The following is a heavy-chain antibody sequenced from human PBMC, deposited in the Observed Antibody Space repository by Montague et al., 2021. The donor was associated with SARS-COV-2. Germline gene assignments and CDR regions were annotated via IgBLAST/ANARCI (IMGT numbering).Heavy chain of an antibody. CDR1: GGSINSRSYY. CDR2: IYYSGST. Sequence: SETLSLTCTVSGGSINSRSYYWGWIRQPPGKGLEWIGSIYYSGSTYYNPSLKSRVTISVDTSKNQFSLTLSSVTAADTAVYYCARHWITIIVVVIKGGWSDPWGQGTLVTVSS. D-gene: IGHD3-22*01. J-gene: IGHJ5*02. V-gene: IGHV4-39*01. CDR3: ARHWITIIVVVIKGGWSDP.